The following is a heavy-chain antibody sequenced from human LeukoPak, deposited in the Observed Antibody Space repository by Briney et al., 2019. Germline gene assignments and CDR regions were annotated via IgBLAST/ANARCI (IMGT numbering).Heavy chain of an antibody. CDR2: ISSSSSTV. J-gene: IGHJ4*02. Sequence: PGGSLRLSCAASGFTFSTYSMHWVRQAPGKGLEWVSYISSSSSTVFYADSFKGRFTISRDNAKSSLFLQMNSLKTEDTAVYYCTRHNGGYDLGFNYWGQGTLVTVSS. CDR1: GFTFSTYS. D-gene: IGHD5-12*01. V-gene: IGHV3-48*01. CDR3: TRHNGGYDLGFNY.